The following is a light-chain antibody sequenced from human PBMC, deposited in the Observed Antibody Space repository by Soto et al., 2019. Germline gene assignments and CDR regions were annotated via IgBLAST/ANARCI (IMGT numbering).Light chain of an antibody. Sequence: GDRVTITCRASQSISSWLAWYQQKPGKAPKLLIYDASSLESGVPSRFSGSGSGTDFTLTISSLQPEDFATYYCQHADSFPLITFGQGTRLEIK. J-gene: IGKJ5*01. CDR3: QHADSFPLIT. V-gene: IGKV1-12*01. CDR2: DAS. CDR1: QSISSW.